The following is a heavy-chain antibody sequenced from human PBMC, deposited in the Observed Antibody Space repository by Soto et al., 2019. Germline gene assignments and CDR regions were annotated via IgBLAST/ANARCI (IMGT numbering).Heavy chain of an antibody. Sequence: QVQLQESGPGLVKPSGTLSLTCAVSSGSISSAHWWNWVRQPPGKGLEWIGEIYHSGSTNYNPSLKSRVTVSVDKSMNQFSLKLTSVTAADKAVYYCATNSYYSLGVWGQGTTVTVSS. J-gene: IGHJ6*02. CDR1: SGSISSAHW. V-gene: IGHV4-4*02. CDR3: ATNSYYSLGV. CDR2: IYHSGST.